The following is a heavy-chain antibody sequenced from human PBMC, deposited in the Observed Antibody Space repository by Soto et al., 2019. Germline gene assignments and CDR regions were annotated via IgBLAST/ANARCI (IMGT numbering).Heavy chain of an antibody. CDR2: IYYSGST. D-gene: IGHD5-12*01. Sequence: KPSETLSLTCTVSGGSISSSSYYWGWIRQPPGKGLEWIGSIYYSGSTYYNPSLKSRVTISVDTSKNQFSLKLSSVTAADTAVYYCARQPWRGRIVATTFDYWGQGTLVTVSS. CDR3: ARQPWRGRIVATTFDY. V-gene: IGHV4-39*01. J-gene: IGHJ4*02. CDR1: GGSISSSSYY.